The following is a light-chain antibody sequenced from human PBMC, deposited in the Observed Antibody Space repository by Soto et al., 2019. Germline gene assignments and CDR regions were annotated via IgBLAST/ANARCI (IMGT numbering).Light chain of an antibody. V-gene: IGKV3-20*01. CDR3: QHYGNSPPFT. CDR1: QSVSSSY. CDR2: GAS. Sequence: EIVLTQSTGTLSLSPGERATLSCRASQSVSSSYLAWYQQKPGQAPRLLIYGASSRATGIPDRFSGSGSGTDFSLPISRLQPEDFAVYFCQHYGNSPPFTFGQGTKVEIK. J-gene: IGKJ2*01.